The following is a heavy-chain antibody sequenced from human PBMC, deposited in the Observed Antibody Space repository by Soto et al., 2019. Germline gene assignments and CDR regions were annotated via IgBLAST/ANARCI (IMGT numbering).Heavy chain of an antibody. J-gene: IGHJ4*02. CDR1: SDSISSYY. D-gene: IGHD6-13*01. CDR2: IYTSGST. CDR3: ARENILLAASGKRDSDY. V-gene: IGHV4-4*07. Sequence: SETLSLTCTVSSDSISSYYWTWIRQPAGKGLEWIGRIYTSGSTNYNPSLKGRVTMSVDTSKNQVSLNLTSVTAADTAVYYCARENILLAASGKRDSDYWGQGTLVTVS.